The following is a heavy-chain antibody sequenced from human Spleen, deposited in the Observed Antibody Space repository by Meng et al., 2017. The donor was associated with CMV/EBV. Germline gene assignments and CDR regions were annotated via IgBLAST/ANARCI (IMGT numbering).Heavy chain of an antibody. CDR1: GFTFETFG. D-gene: IGHD2-21*01. CDR3: AKYSAVGERLYYFGY. J-gene: IGHJ4*02. Sequence: GGSLRLSCAASGFTFETFGVSWVRQAPGKGLEWVSSITSRSSFIYYADSVRGRFTISRDNAKNTLYLQMNSLRAEDTAVYYCAKYSAVGERLYYFGYWGQGTLVTVSS. CDR2: ITSRSSFI. V-gene: IGHV3-21*04.